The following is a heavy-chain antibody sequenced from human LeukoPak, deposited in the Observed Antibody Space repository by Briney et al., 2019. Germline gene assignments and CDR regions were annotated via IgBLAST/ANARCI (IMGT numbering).Heavy chain of an antibody. CDR1: GFTFSSYA. CDR2: ISYDGSNK. V-gene: IGHV3-30-3*01. D-gene: IGHD3-3*01. J-gene: IGHJ5*02. Sequence: GGSLRLSCAASGFTFSSYAMHWVRQAPGKGLEWVAVISYDGSNKYYADSVKGRFTISRDNSKNTLYLQMNSLRAEDTAVYYCARDKVYDFWSGYSNWFDPWGQGTLVTVSS. CDR3: ARDKVYDFWSGYSNWFDP.